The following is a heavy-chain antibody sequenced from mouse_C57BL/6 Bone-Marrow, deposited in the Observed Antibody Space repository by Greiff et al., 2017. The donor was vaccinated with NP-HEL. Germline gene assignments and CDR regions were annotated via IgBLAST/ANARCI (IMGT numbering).Heavy chain of an antibody. V-gene: IGHV1-26*01. D-gene: IGHD1-2*01. Sequence: EVQLQQSGPELVKPGASVKISCKASGYTFTDYYMNWVKQSHGKSLEWIGDINPNNGGTSYNQKFKGKATLTVDKASSTAYMELRSLTSEDSAVYYCARKRPTAADYWGQGTTLTVSS. J-gene: IGHJ2*01. CDR3: ARKRPTAADY. CDR1: GYTFTDYY. CDR2: INPNNGGT.